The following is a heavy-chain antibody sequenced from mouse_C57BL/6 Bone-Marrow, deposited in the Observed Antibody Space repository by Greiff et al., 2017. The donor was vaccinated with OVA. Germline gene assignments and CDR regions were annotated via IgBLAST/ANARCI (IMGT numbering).Heavy chain of an antibody. CDR3: GGWEFAY. V-gene: IGHV1-50*01. D-gene: IGHD4-1*01. CDR2: IDPSDGYT. J-gene: IGHJ3*01. Sequence: VQLQQPGAELVKPGASVKLSCKASGYTFTSYWIQWVKQRPGQGLEWIGEIDPSDGYTNYNQKFKGKATLTVDKSDSTANMQLSGLTYEDTAHYYYGGWEFAYWGQGTLVTVSA. CDR1: GYTFTSYW.